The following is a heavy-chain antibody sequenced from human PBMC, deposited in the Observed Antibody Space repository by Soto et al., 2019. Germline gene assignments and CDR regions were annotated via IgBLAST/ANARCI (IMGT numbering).Heavy chain of an antibody. CDR2: IIPIFGTA. CDR1: GGTVSSYA. CDR3: ARAGVDYYDSSGYYYPSNDY. J-gene: IGHJ4*02. Sequence: SVKVSCKASGGTVSSYAISWLRQSAGQGLEWMGGIIPIFGTANYAQKFQGRVTITADKSTSTAYMELSSLRSEDTAVYYCARAGVDYYDSSGYYYPSNDYWGQGTRVTVSS. D-gene: IGHD3-22*01. V-gene: IGHV1-69*06.